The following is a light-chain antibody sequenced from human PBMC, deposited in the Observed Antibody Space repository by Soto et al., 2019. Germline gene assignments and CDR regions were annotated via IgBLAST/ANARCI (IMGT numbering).Light chain of an antibody. CDR2: GAS. CDR1: QSVTNNY. V-gene: IGKV3-20*01. Sequence: DIVLTQSPATLSLSPGERGTISCRASQSVTNNYLAWYQQKPGQAPRLLIYGASRRATGIPDRFSGSGSGTDFTLTISRLDPEDFAVYYCQQVAYSPRTFGQGTKLEIK. J-gene: IGKJ2*01. CDR3: QQVAYSPRT.